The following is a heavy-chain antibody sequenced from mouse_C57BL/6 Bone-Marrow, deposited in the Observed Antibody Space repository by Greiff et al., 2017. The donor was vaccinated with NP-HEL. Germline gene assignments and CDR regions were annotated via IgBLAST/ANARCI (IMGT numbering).Heavy chain of an antibody. D-gene: IGHD1-1*01. V-gene: IGHV1-19*01. CDR3: ARIPGSRYYFDY. Sequence: EVQLQQSGPVLVKPGASVKLSCKASGYTFTDYYMNWVKQSHGKSLEWIGDINPYNGGTSYNQTFKGKATLTVDKSSSTAYMELNSLTSEDSAIYYCARIPGSRYYFDYWGQGTTLTVSS. CDR2: INPYNGGT. CDR1: GYTFTDYY. J-gene: IGHJ2*01.